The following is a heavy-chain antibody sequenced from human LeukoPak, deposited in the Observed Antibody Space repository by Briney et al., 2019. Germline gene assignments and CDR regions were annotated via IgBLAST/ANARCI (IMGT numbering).Heavy chain of an antibody. Sequence: ASVKVSCKASGGTFSSYAISWVRQAPGQGLEWMGGIIPIFGTANYAQKFQGRVTITADESTSTAYMELSSLRSEDTAVYYCARDPTGGHSGYVPGDAFDIWGQGTMVAVSS. V-gene: IGHV1-69*13. CDR2: IIPIFGTA. CDR3: ARDPTGGHSGYVPGDAFDI. D-gene: IGHD5-12*01. CDR1: GGTFSSYA. J-gene: IGHJ3*02.